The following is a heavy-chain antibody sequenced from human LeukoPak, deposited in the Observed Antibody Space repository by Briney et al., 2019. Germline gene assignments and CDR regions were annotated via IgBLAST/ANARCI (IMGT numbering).Heavy chain of an antibody. Sequence: ASVKVSCKASGYTFTSYYIHWVRQAPGQGREWVGIINPSGCSTSYAQKFQGRVTMTRDTPTSTVYMELSSLRSEDTAVYYCARALYCTSTRCGGWFDPWGQGTLSPSPQ. CDR1: GYTFTSYY. CDR2: INPSGCST. V-gene: IGHV1-46*01. D-gene: IGHD2-2*01. J-gene: IGHJ5*02. CDR3: ARALYCTSTRCGGWFDP.